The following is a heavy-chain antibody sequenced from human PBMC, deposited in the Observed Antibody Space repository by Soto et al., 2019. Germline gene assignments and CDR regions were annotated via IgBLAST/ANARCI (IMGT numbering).Heavy chain of an antibody. V-gene: IGHV3-30*18. CDR1: GFTFSSYV. CDR3: AKGGVVFGVVIIRDYFDY. CDR2: ISYDGSYK. D-gene: IGHD3-3*01. Sequence: GGSLRLSCAASGFTFSSYVMHWVRQAPGKGLEWVAVISYDGSYKYYADSVKGRFTISRDNSKHTLYLQMSSLRVEDTAVYYCAKGGVVFGVVIIRDYFDYWGQGTLVTVSS. J-gene: IGHJ4*02.